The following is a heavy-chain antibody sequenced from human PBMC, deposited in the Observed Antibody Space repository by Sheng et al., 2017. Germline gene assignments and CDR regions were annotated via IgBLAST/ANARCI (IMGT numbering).Heavy chain of an antibody. V-gene: IGHV3-30*04. D-gene: IGHD2-15*01. CDR3: VRDHPIRTPKIVGPFDY. Sequence: QVQLVEFGGGVVQPGRSLRLSCAASGFTFSTYAMFWVRQAPGKGLEWVAVISSDGSNEFYVDSVKGRFTISRDNSKNTLYLQMNSLRAEDTAVYYCVRDHPIRTPKIVGPFDYWGQGTLVTVSS. CDR1: GFTFSTYA. CDR2: ISSDGSNE. J-gene: IGHJ4*02.